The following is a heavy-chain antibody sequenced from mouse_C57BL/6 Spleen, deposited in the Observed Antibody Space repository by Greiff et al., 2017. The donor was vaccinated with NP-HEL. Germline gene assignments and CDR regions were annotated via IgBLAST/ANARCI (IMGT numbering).Heavy chain of an antibody. CDR3: ARRPYYGSSYDAMDY. Sequence: VQLQQPGAELVRPGSSVKLSCKASGYTFTSYWMHWVKQRPIQGLEWIGNIDPSDSETHYNQKFKDKATLTVDKSSSTAYMQLSSLTSEDSAVYYCARRPYYGSSYDAMDYWGQGTSVTVSS. D-gene: IGHD1-1*01. CDR1: GYTFTSYW. V-gene: IGHV1-52*01. J-gene: IGHJ4*01. CDR2: IDPSDSET.